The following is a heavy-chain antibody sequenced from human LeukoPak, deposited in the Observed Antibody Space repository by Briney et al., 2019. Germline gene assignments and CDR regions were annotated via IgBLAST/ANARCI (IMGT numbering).Heavy chain of an antibody. Sequence: GGSLRLSCAASGLTFSSFWMTWVRQAPGKELEWVANIKQDGSEEYYVDSVKGRFTISRDNAKNSLYLQMNSLRAEDTAVYYCASWVGRDYWGQGTLVTVSS. CDR3: ASWVGRDY. CDR1: GLTFSSFW. D-gene: IGHD2-15*01. J-gene: IGHJ4*02. V-gene: IGHV3-7*01. CDR2: IKQDGSEE.